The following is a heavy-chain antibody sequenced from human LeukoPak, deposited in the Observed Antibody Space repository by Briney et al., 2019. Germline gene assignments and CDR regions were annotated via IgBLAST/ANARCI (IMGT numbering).Heavy chain of an antibody. CDR1: GFTFSSYS. V-gene: IGHV3-21*01. CDR2: ISTSSTYR. D-gene: IGHD3-10*01. CDR3: ARDVDGSGNYGFDW. Sequence: GALRLSCAASGFTFSSYSMSWVRRAPGKGLEWVSGISTSSTYRLYADSVKGRFTISRDNAKSSLYLEMNSLRAEDTAVYYCARDVDGSGNYGFDWWGQGILVTVSS. J-gene: IGHJ4*02.